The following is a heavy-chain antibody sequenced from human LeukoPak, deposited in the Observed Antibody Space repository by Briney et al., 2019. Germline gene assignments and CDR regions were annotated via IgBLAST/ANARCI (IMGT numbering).Heavy chain of an antibody. D-gene: IGHD1-7*01. J-gene: IGHJ4*02. CDR3: ARSRDNWNYVRFFDY. CDR1: GYTFTSYG. V-gene: IGHV1-18*01. Sequence: ASVKVSCKASGYTFTSYGISWVRQAPGQGLEWMGWISAYNGNTHYAQKLQGRVTMTTDTSTSTVYMELRSLRSDDTAVYYCARSRDNWNYVRFFDYWGQGTLVTVSS. CDR2: ISAYNGNT.